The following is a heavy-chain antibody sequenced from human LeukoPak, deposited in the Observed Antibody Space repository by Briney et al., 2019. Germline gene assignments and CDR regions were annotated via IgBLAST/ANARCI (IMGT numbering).Heavy chain of an antibody. CDR2: IRQDGHEN. CDR1: GFTFLRNW. V-gene: IGHV3-7*03. D-gene: IGHD2-15*01. J-gene: IGHJ3*02. Sequence: PGGSLRLSCAATGFTFLRNWMSSAGPWPGTGVEWGDKIRQDGHENYYADSVKGRFSISRDNAENSVFLKMNSLRVEDTAVYHCARKGGSRPNDAFDIWGQGTKVTVSS. CDR3: ARKGGSRPNDAFDI.